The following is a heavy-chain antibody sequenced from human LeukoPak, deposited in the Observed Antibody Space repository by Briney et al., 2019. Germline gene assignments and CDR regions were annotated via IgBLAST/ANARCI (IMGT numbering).Heavy chain of an antibody. D-gene: IGHD2-2*01. CDR2: INPSGGST. CDR3: AREVYCSSTSCYATDAFDI. V-gene: IGHV1-46*01. CDR1: GYTFTSYY. J-gene: IGHJ3*02. Sequence: ASVKVSCKASGYTFTSYYMNWVRQAPGQGLEWMGIINPSGGSTSYAQKFQGRLTMTTDMSTSTVYMELSSLRSEDTAVYYCAREVYCSSTSCYATDAFDIWGQGTMVTVSS.